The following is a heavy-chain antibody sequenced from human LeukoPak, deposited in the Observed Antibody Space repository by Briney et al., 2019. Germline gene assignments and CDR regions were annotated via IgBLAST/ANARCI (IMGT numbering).Heavy chain of an antibody. V-gene: IGHV3-23*01. D-gene: IGHD3-16*01. CDR1: GFPFSSYA. J-gene: IGHJ4*02. CDR3: AKAIYVEGSLDY. Sequence: GGSLRLSCEASGFPFSSYAMNWVRQAPGKGLEWVSGISASGLNTYYADSLKGRFTISRDNSNNTLYLQMNSLRAEDTAIYYCAKAIYVEGSLDYWGQGTLVTVSS. CDR2: ISASGLNT.